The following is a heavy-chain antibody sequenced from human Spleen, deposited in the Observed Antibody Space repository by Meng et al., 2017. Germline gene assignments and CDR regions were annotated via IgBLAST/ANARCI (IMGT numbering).Heavy chain of an antibody. V-gene: IGHV3-21*01. CDR1: GFTFTTYS. CDR3: ARVRVVVNGMDV. J-gene: IGHJ6*02. D-gene: IGHD3-22*01. Sequence: GGSLRLSCAASGFTFTTYSMNWVRQAPGKGLEWVSSISSTGSYIFYADSVKGRFSISRDNAKKSLYLQMNSLRAEDTAVYYCARVRVVVNGMDVWGQGTTVTVSS. CDR2: ISSTGSYI.